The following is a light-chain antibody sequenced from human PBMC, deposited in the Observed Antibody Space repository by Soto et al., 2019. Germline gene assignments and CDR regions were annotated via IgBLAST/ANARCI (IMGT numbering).Light chain of an antibody. V-gene: IGKV1-33*01. CDR3: QRYDSLPPA. CDR1: HDINKY. CDR2: DAS. J-gene: IGKJ5*01. Sequence: DIQMTQSPSSLSASVGDRVTITCQASHDINKYLNWYQEKPGKAPKLLIYDASNLQTGVPSRFSGSGSGTHFTFTISSLQPEDIATDYCQRYDSLPPAFGQGTRLDIK.